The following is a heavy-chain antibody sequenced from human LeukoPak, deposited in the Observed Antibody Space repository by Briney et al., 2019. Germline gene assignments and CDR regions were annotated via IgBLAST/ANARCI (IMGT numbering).Heavy chain of an antibody. V-gene: IGHV3-21*06. D-gene: IGHD3-9*01. J-gene: IGHJ4*02. CDR2: INSGGSDK. CDR3: ARGHYDILTGNYKWTPDY. CDR1: GFTFSSYK. Sequence: GGSLRLSCAASGFTFSSYKMNWVRQAPGRGLEWVSSINSGGSDKYYADSVKGRFTAPRDNAKNSLYLQMNSLRAEDTALYYCARGHYDILTGNYKWTPDYWGQGTLVTVSS.